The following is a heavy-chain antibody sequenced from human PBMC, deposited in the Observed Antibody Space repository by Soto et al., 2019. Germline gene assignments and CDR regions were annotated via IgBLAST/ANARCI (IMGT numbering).Heavy chain of an antibody. CDR1: GGSISPYY. CDR3: ARVNYGDFYFDY. V-gene: IGHV4-59*01. CDR2: ISYSGST. J-gene: IGHJ4*02. D-gene: IGHD4-17*01. Sequence: SETLSLTCTVSGGSISPYYWSWIRQPPGKVLEWIGYISYSGSTNYNPSLKSRVTISVDTSKNQFSLKLSSVTAADTAVYYCARVNYGDFYFDYWGQGTLVTVSS.